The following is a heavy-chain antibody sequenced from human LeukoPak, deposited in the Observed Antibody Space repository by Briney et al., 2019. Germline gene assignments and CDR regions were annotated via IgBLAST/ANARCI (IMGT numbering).Heavy chain of an antibody. CDR3: ARREYSSSSGSDYFDY. V-gene: IGHV4-59*01. CDR2: IYYSGTT. J-gene: IGHJ4*02. CDR1: GGSISGYS. D-gene: IGHD6-6*01. Sequence: TSETLSLTCSVSGGSISGYSWSWIRQPPGKGLEWIGYIYYSGTTNYNPSLKSRVTISVDMSNNQFSLRLTSVTAADTAVYYCARREYSSSSGSDYFDYWGQGTLVTVSS.